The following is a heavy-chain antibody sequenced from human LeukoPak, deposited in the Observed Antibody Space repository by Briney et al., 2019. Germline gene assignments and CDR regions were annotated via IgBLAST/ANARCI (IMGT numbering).Heavy chain of an antibody. CDR1: GFTFSDYY. V-gene: IGHV3-11*01. CDR2: ISSSGSTI. J-gene: IGHJ4*02. D-gene: IGHD3-10*01. Sequence: PGGSLRLSCAASGFTFSDYYMSWIRQAPGKGLEWVSYISSSGSTIYYADSVKGRFTISRDNAKNSLYLQMNSLRAEDTAVYYCASPHSLWFGEFTMDFDYWGQGTLVTVSS. CDR3: ASPHSLWFGEFTMDFDY.